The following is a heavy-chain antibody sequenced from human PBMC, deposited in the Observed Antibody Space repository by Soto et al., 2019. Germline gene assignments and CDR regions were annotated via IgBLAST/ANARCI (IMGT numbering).Heavy chain of an antibody. CDR1: GSSFTSYW. J-gene: IGHJ6*02. D-gene: IGHD6-13*01. CDR3: ARTSAAGKYYYGMDV. Sequence: PGESLKISCKCSGSSFTSYWIGWVRQMPGKGLEWMGIIYPGDSDTRYSPSFQGQVTISADKSISTAYLQWSSLKASDTAMYYCARTSAAGKYYYGMDVWGQGTTVTVSS. CDR2: IYPGDSDT. V-gene: IGHV5-51*01.